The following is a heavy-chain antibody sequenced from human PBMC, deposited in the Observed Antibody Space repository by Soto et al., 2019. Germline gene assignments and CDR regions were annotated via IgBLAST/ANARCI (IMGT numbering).Heavy chain of an antibody. J-gene: IGHJ6*02. CDR2: IIPIFGTA. V-gene: IGHV1-69*13. Sequence: AASVKVSCKASGGTFSSYAISWVRQAPGQGLEWMGGIIPIFGTANYAQKFQGRVTITADESTSTAYMELSSLRSEDTAVYYCARRSPMVRGEGGYYYGMDVWGQGTTVTVSS. D-gene: IGHD3-10*01. CDR3: ARRSPMVRGEGGYYYGMDV. CDR1: GGTFSSYA.